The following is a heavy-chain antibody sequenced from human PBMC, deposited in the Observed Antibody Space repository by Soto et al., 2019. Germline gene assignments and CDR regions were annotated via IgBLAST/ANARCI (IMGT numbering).Heavy chain of an antibody. CDR2: IYWNDDT. D-gene: IGHD4-17*01. CDR1: GFSLTTAGAG. V-gene: IGHV2-5*01. J-gene: IGHJ5*02. CDR3: AHRGYGNYPRDNWFDP. Sequence: QITLKESGPTLVKPTQTLTLTCTFSGFSLTTAGAGVGWIRQPPGKALEWLALIYWNDDTRYSPSLKSRLTSTKDTSKNQVVIRMTNMDPVDTATYYCAHRGYGNYPRDNWFDPLGQGILVIVSS.